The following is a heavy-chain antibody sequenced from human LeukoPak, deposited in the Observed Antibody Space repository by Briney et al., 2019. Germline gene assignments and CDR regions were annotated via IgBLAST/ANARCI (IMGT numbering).Heavy chain of an antibody. CDR2: IKQDGNEK. V-gene: IGHV3-7*03. CDR3: AKDRAYSGSYYDY. J-gene: IGHJ4*02. Sequence: GGSLRLSCAASGFTFSSYWMSWVRQAPGKGLEWVANIKQDGNEKYYVDSVKGRFTISRDNSKNTLYLQMNSLRAEDTAVYYCAKDRAYSGSYYDYWGQGTLVTVSS. D-gene: IGHD1-26*01. CDR1: GFTFSSYW.